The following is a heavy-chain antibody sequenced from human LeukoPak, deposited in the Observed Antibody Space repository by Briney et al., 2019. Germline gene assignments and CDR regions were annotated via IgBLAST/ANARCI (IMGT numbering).Heavy chain of an antibody. D-gene: IGHD6-13*01. CDR3: ARGRKGLGVYSSSWYGDY. V-gene: IGHV4-34*01. Sequence: SETLSLTCAVYGGSFSGYYWSWIRQPPGKGLEWIGEINHSGSTNYNPSLKSRVTISVDTSKNQFSLKLSSVTAADTAVHYCARGRKGLGVYSSSWYGDYWGQGTLVTVSS. CDR2: INHSGST. CDR1: GGSFSGYY. J-gene: IGHJ4*02.